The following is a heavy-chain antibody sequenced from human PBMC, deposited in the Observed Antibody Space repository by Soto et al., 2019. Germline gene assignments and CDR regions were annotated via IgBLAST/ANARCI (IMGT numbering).Heavy chain of an antibody. D-gene: IGHD2-21*01. Sequence: SETLSLTCTVSGGSISSGGYYWSWIRQHPGKGLEWIGYIYYIGSTYYNPSLKSRVTISVDTSKNQFSLKLSSVTAADTAVYYCARALVAPYYYGMDVWGQGTTVTVSS. CDR3: ARALVAPYYYGMDV. J-gene: IGHJ6*02. CDR2: IYYIGST. V-gene: IGHV4-31*03. CDR1: GGSISSGGYY.